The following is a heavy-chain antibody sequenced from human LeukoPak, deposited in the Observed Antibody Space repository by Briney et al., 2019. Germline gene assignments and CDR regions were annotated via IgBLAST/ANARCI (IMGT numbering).Heavy chain of an antibody. CDR2: ISSSSSYI. D-gene: IGHD3-22*01. CDR1: GFTFSSYS. J-gene: IGHJ4*02. V-gene: IGHV3-21*01. Sequence: PGGSLRLSCAASGFTFSSYSMNWVRQAPGKGLEWVSSISSSSSYIYYADSVKGRFTISRDNAKNSLYLQMNSLRAEDTAVYYCARAVRNYYDSGGYTTDYWGQGTLVTVSS. CDR3: ARAVRNYYDSGGYTTDY.